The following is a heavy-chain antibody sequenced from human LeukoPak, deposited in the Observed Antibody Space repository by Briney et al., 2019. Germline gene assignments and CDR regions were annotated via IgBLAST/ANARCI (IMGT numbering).Heavy chain of an antibody. CDR2: IHYSGST. J-gene: IGHJ6*03. CDR1: ADSISSGYY. CDR3: ARGYCSGGSCYSYYYYNYMDV. Sequence: SETLSLTCTVSADSISSGYYWGWIRQPPGKGLEWIGSIHYSGSTNYNPSLKSRVTISVDTSKNQFSLKLSSVTAADTAVYYCARGYCSGGSCYSYYYYNYMDVWGKGTTVTVSS. V-gene: IGHV4-38-2*02. D-gene: IGHD2-15*01.